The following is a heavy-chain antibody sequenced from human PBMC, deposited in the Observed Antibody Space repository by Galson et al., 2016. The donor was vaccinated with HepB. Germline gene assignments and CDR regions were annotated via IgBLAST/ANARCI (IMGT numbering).Heavy chain of an antibody. J-gene: IGHJ2*01. CDR1: GGSISSSSYY. Sequence: ETLSLTCTVSGGSISSSSYYWGWIRRPPGKGLEWIGYIYYSGSTNYNPSLKSRVTLSVDTSKNQFSLKLTSVTAADTAVYYCARDSAGSFDLWGRGTLVTVSS. CDR2: IYYSGST. V-gene: IGHV4-61*01. CDR3: ARDSAGSFDL. D-gene: IGHD3-10*01.